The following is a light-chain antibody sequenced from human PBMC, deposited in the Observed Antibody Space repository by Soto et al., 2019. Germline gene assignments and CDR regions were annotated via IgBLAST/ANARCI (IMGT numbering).Light chain of an antibody. J-gene: IGKJ1*01. V-gene: IGKV3-20*01. CDR2: GAS. CDR3: QQYGNSPRT. CDR1: QSVTSSY. Sequence: EIVLTQSPGTLSLSPGERATLFCRASQSVTSSYLAWYQQQPGQAPRLHIYGASTRATGIPDRFSGSGSGTDFTLTISRLEPEDFAVYYCQQYGNSPRTFGQGTKVEIK.